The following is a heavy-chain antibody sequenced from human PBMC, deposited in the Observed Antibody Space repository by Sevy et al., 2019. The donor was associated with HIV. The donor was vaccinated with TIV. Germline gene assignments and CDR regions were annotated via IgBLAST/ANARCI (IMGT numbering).Heavy chain of an antibody. J-gene: IGHJ4*02. V-gene: IGHV3-23*01. CDR2: ISNNGGRT. D-gene: IGHD3-22*01. CDR3: AKGTSDTSGYFSKFDY. CDR1: GFTFSRYA. Sequence: GGSLRLSCTIAGFTFSRYAMSWVRQAPGKGLEWVSTISNNGGRTNYADFVKGRFTVSRDNSNNPLFLQLNSVRVEDTATYYCAKGTSDTSGYFSKFDYWGQGTLVTVSS.